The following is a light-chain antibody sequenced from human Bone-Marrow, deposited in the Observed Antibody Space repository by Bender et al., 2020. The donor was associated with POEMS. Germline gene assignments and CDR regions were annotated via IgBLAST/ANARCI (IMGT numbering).Light chain of an antibody. CDR3: QTWDGSTVV. V-gene: IGLV3-1*01. CDR1: GLGDKY. J-gene: IGLJ2*01. CDR2: HDA. Sequence: SYDLTQSPSVSVSPGQTATFTCSGDGLGDKYTAWYRQKPGQSPVLVISHDAKRPSGIPERFSGSNSGSTATLTISETQAIDEADYYCQTWDGSTVVFGGGTKLTVI.